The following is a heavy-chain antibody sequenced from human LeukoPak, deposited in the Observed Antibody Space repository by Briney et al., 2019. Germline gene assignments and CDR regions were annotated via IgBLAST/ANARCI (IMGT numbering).Heavy chain of an antibody. Sequence: SETLSLTCTVSGGSISSGDYYWSWIRQPPGKGLEWIGYIYYSGSTYYNPSLKSRVTISVDTSKNQFSLKLSSVTAADTAVYYCARASNGVVVVRTPKYGMDVWGQGTTVTVSS. CDR2: IYYSGST. CDR1: GGSISSGDYY. V-gene: IGHV4-30-4*01. J-gene: IGHJ6*02. D-gene: IGHD3-22*01. CDR3: ARASNGVVVVRTPKYGMDV.